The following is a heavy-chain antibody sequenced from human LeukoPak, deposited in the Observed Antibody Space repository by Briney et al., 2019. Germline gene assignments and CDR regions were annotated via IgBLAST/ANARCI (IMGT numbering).Heavy chain of an antibody. J-gene: IGHJ4*02. V-gene: IGHV1-2*02. CDR3: ARDLTGYSSGWYYPPLDY. D-gene: IGHD6-19*01. CDR1: GYTFTGYY. CDR2: INPNSGGT. Sequence: ASVKVSCKASGYTFTGYYMHWVRQAPGQGLEWMGWINPNSGGTNYAQKFQGRVTMTRDTSISTAYMELSRLRSDDTAVYYCARDLTGYSSGWYYPPLDYWGQGTLVTVSS.